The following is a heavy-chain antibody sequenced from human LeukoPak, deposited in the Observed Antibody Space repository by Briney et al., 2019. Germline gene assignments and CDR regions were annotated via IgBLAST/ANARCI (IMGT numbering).Heavy chain of an antibody. Sequence: SETPSLTCTVSDGSISSYYWSWIRQPPGKGLEWIGYIYHSGSTNYNPSLKSRVTISVDTSKNEFSLKLSSVTAADTAMYYCARSQHSYDSSGPGYWYFDLWGRGTLVTVSS. V-gene: IGHV4-59*01. J-gene: IGHJ2*01. CDR1: DGSISSYY. CDR2: IYHSGST. CDR3: ARSQHSYDSSGPGYWYFDL. D-gene: IGHD3-22*01.